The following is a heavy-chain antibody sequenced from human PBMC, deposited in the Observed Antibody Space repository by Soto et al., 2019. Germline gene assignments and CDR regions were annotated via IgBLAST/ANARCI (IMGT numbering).Heavy chain of an antibody. D-gene: IGHD2-2*01. CDR1: GFTFSSYW. V-gene: IGHV3-74*01. J-gene: IGHJ1*01. CDR2: INGDVSST. CDR3: ARDKRDTMSGIHH. Sequence: EVQLVESGGGLVQPGGSLRLSCAASGFTFSSYWMHWVRQAPGKGLVWVSRINGDVSSTGYEDSVKGRFTISRDNAKNTLYLQMNSLRAEDTAVYYCARDKRDTMSGIHHWGQGTLVTVSS.